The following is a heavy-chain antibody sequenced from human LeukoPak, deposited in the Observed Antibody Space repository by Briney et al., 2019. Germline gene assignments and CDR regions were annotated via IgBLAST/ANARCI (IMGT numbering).Heavy chain of an antibody. CDR2: IYYSGST. D-gene: IGHD3-3*01. CDR1: GGSISSSSYY. J-gene: IGHJ5*02. Sequence: SETLSLTCAVSGGSISSSSYYWGWIRQPPGKGLEWIGSIYYSGSTYYNPSLKSRVTISVDTSKNQFSLKLSSVTAADTAVYYCARHYYDFWSGYYTRWFDPWGQGTLVTVSS. V-gene: IGHV4-39*01. CDR3: ARHYYDFWSGYYTRWFDP.